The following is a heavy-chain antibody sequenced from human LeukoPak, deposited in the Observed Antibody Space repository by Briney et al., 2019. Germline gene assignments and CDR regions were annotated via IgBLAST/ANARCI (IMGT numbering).Heavy chain of an antibody. CDR2: IKQDGSEK. CDR3: ARDAFSYYYYYVDV. CDR1: GFTFSSYW. V-gene: IGHV3-7*01. Sequence: GGSLRLSCATSGFTFSSYWMNWVRQAPGKVLEWVANIKQDGSEKHYVDSVKGRFTISRDNAKNSLYLQMNSLRAEDTAVYYCARDAFSYYYYYVDVWGKGTTVTVSS. J-gene: IGHJ6*03.